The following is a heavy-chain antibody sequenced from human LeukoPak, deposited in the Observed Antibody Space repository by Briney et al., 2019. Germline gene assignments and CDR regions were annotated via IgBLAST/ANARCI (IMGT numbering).Heavy chain of an antibody. CDR3: ARDRGTSGYLP. J-gene: IGHJ5*02. CDR1: GFTFSSYS. V-gene: IGHV3-48*02. CDR2: ISTSSNTI. D-gene: IGHD3-22*01. Sequence: GGSLRLSCAVSGFTFSSYSMNWVRQAPGKGLEWVSYISTSSNTIHHADSVKGRFTISRDNAKNSLYLQMDSLRDDDTAVYYCARDRGTSGYLPWGQGTLVTVSS.